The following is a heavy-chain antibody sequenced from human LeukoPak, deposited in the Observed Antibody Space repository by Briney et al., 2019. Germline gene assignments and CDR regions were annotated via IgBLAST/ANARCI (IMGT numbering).Heavy chain of an antibody. Sequence: PGGSLRLSCAASGFTFSSYSMNWVRQAPGKGLEWVSSISSSSSYIYYADSVKGRFTISRDNAKNSLYLQMNSLRAEDTAVYYCARETKYSSGVTVSFDYWGQGTLVTVSS. D-gene: IGHD6-19*01. V-gene: IGHV3-21*01. J-gene: IGHJ4*02. CDR1: GFTFSSYS. CDR2: ISSSSSYI. CDR3: ARETKYSSGVTVSFDY.